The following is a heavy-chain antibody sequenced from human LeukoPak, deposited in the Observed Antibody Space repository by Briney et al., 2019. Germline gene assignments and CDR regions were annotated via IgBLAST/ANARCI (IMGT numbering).Heavy chain of an antibody. V-gene: IGHV4-59*01. Sequence: GSLRLSCAASGFTFDDYAMHWIRQPPGKGLEWIGYIYYSGSTNYNPSLKSRVTISVDTSKNQFSLKLSSVTAADTAVYYCARETRFYITHWGQGTLVTVSS. J-gene: IGHJ4*02. D-gene: IGHD1-7*01. CDR3: ARETRFYITH. CDR1: GFTFDDYA. CDR2: IYYSGST.